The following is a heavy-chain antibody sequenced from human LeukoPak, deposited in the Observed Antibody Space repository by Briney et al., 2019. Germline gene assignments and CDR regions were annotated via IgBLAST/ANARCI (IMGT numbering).Heavy chain of an antibody. Sequence: GGSLRLSCAASGFTFSSYGMHWVRQAPGKGLEWVAVIWYGGSNKYYGDSVKGRFTISRDNSKNTLYLQMNSLRAEDTAVYYCARDSDWAFDSWGLGTLVTVSS. V-gene: IGHV3-33*01. J-gene: IGHJ4*02. CDR2: IWYGGSNK. D-gene: IGHD3-9*01. CDR1: GFTFSSYG. CDR3: ARDSDWAFDS.